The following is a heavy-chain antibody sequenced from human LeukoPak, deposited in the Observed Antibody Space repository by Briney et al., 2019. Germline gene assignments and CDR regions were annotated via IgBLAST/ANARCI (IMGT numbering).Heavy chain of an antibody. D-gene: IGHD6-19*01. CDR3: ARAGWYELPRYAFDI. Sequence: ASVKVSCKASGYTFTSYYMHWVRQAPGQGLEWMGWISAYNGYTNYAQKLQGRVTITTDTSTSTAYMELRSLRSDDTAVYYCARAGWYELPRYAFDIWGQGTMVTVSS. V-gene: IGHV1-18*04. CDR2: ISAYNGYT. J-gene: IGHJ3*02. CDR1: GYTFTSYY.